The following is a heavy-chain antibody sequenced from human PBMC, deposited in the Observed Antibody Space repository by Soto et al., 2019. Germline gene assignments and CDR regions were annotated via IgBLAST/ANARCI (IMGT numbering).Heavy chain of an antibody. V-gene: IGHV3-7*05. CDR3: ARNSHQLLWFGELYWGWFDP. J-gene: IGHJ5*02. D-gene: IGHD3-10*01. CDR1: GFTFSSYC. Sequence: EVQLVESGGGLVQPGGSLRLSCAASGFTFSSYCMSWVRQAPGKGLEWVANIKQDGSEKYYVDSVKGRFTISRDNAKNSLYLQMNSLRAEDTAVYYCARNSHQLLWFGELYWGWFDPWGQGTLVTVAS. CDR2: IKQDGSEK.